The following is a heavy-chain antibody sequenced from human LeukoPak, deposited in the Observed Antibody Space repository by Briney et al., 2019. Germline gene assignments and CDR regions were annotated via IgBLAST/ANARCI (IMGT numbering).Heavy chain of an antibody. D-gene: IGHD3-9*01. CDR1: GGSFSGYY. Sequence: SETLSLTCAVYGGSFSGYYWSWIRQPPGKGLEWIGEVSDRGGTNYNPSLMSRVTISIDKSKNQFSLRLTTVTAADTAVYYCARRLYDYIYGMDVWGQGTTVTVSS. V-gene: IGHV4-34*01. J-gene: IGHJ6*02. CDR2: VSDRGGT. CDR3: ARRLYDYIYGMDV.